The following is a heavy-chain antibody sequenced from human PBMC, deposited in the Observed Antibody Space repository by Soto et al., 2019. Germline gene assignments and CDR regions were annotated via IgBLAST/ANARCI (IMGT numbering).Heavy chain of an antibody. CDR2: ISYDGSNK. CDR1: GFTFSSYG. Sequence: QVQLVESGGGVVQPGRSLRLSCAASGFTFSSYGMHWVRQAPGKGLEWVAVISYDGSNKYYADSVKGRFTISRDNSKNTLYLQMNSLRAEDTAVYYCAKLIVATCPFDFWGQGTLVTVSS. D-gene: IGHD5-12*01. CDR3: AKLIVATCPFDF. V-gene: IGHV3-30*18. J-gene: IGHJ4*02.